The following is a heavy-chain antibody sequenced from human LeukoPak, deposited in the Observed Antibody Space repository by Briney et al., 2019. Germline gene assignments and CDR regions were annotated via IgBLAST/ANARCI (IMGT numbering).Heavy chain of an antibody. J-gene: IGHJ4*02. V-gene: IGHV3-30*09. CDR3: ARGLKGIDY. CDR2: ISYDGSNK. CDR1: GLTFSSYA. Sequence: PGRSLRLSCAASGLTFSSYAMHWVRQAPGKGLEWVAVISYDGSNKYYADSVKGRFAISRDNSKNTLYLQMNSLRAEDTAVYYCARGLKGIDYWGQGTLVTVSS. D-gene: IGHD3-10*01.